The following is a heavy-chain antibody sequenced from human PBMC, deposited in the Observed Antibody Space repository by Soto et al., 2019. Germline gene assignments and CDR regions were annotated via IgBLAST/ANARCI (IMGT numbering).Heavy chain of an antibody. CDR2: ISTNNGNT. CDR3: ARPKVIMLYAISGMEL. V-gene: IGHV1-18*04. J-gene: IGHJ6*02. CDR1: GYTFTSYG. Sequence: ASVKVSCKASGYTFTSYGINWVRQAPVQGLERMGWISTNNGNTNYAQKFQGRVTMTAESSTTTAYMYLRSLRSDDPAVYYCARPKVIMLYAISGMELWGQGTTVTLSS. D-gene: IGHD2-8*01.